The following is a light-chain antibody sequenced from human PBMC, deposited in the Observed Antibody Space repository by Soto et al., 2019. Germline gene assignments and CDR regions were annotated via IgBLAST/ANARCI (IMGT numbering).Light chain of an antibody. CDR3: QQRGGCPPT. V-gene: IGKV3-11*01. Sequence: EIVLTQSPATLSLSPGERATLSCRASQRLNNHLAWDQLKPGQAPRLLIYESFNRAIGIPVRFSGSGSGTDFTLPIDSLESEDFAVYYCQQRGGCPPTFGQGTNVEL. CDR2: ESF. CDR1: QRLNNH. J-gene: IGKJ1*01.